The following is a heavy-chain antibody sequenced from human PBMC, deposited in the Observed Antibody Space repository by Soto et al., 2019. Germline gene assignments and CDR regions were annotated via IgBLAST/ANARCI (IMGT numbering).Heavy chain of an antibody. J-gene: IGHJ4*02. CDR3: ARPLDISGWYDY. CDR1: GYSFTSYW. D-gene: IGHD6-19*01. CDR2: IYPGDSDT. V-gene: IGHV5-51*01. Sequence: GESLKISCNASGYSFTSYWFSWVRQMPGKGLDLMGIIYPGDSDTRYSPSFKGQVTISADTSISTAYLQWSSLEASDTAMYYCARPLDISGWYDYWGQGTLVTV.